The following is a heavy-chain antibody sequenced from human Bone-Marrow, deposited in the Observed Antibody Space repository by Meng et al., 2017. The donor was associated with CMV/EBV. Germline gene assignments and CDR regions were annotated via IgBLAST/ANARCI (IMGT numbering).Heavy chain of an antibody. J-gene: IGHJ5*02. D-gene: IGHD3-3*01. CDR1: GGSFSGYY. Sequence: SETLSLTCAVYGGSFSGYYWSWIRQPPGKGLEWIGEINHSGSTNYNPSLKSRVTISVDTSKNQSSLKLSSVTAADTAVYYCARRGVRFLEWLKAWFDPWGQGTLVTVSS. CDR3: ARRGVRFLEWLKAWFDP. V-gene: IGHV4-34*01. CDR2: INHSGST.